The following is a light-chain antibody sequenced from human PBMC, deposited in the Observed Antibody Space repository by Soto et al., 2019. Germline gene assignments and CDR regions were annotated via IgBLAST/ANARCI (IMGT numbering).Light chain of an antibody. CDR3: QEYNSYV. CDR2: KAS. J-gene: IGKJ2*01. Sequence: DNQMTQSPSTLSASVGDRVTITCRASQSISSWLAWYQQKPGKAPKLLIYKASSLESGVPSRFSGSGSGTEFTLTISSLQPDDFATYDCQEYNSYVFGQGTKLEIK. V-gene: IGKV1-5*03. CDR1: QSISSW.